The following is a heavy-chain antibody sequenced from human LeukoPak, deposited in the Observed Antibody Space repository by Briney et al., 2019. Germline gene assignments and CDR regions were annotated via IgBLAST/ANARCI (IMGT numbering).Heavy chain of an antibody. CDR2: INHSGST. V-gene: IGHV4-34*01. J-gene: IGHJ4*02. CDR1: GGSFSGYY. D-gene: IGHD3-10*01. Sequence: SETLSLTCAVYGGSFSGYYWSWIRQPPGKGLEWIGEINHSGSTNHNPSLKSRVTISVDTSKNRFSLKLSSVTAADTAVYYCASNSFDYYGSGSYSVDYWGQGTLVTVSS. CDR3: ASNSFDYYGSGSYSVDY.